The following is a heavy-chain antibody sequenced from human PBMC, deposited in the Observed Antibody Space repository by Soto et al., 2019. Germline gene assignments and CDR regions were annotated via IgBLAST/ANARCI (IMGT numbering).Heavy chain of an antibody. CDR1: GDSVSSNSAA. D-gene: IGHD7-27*01. Sequence: SQTLSLTCAISGDSVSSNSAAWNWIRQSPSRGLEWLGRTYYRSKWYNDYAVSVKSRITINPDTSKNQFSLQLNSVTPEDTAVYYCARDQAKITLTGYYYYMDVWGKGTTVTVSS. CDR2: TYYRSKWYN. J-gene: IGHJ6*03. V-gene: IGHV6-1*01. CDR3: ARDQAKITLTGYYYYMDV.